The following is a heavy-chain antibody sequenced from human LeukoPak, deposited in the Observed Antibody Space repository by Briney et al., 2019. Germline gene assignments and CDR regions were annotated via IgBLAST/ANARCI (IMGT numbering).Heavy chain of an antibody. CDR3: ARDNIVNY. Sequence: PGRSLRLSCAASGFTFDDYAMHWVRQAPGKGLEWVSGISWNSGSIGYADSVKGRFTISRDNAKNSLYLQMNSLRAEDTAVYYCARDNIVNYWGQGTLVTVSS. J-gene: IGHJ4*02. CDR1: GFTFDDYA. V-gene: IGHV3-9*01. D-gene: IGHD5-12*01. CDR2: ISWNSGSI.